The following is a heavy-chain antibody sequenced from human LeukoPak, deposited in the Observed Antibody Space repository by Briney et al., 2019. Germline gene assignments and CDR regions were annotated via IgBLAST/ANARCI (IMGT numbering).Heavy chain of an antibody. V-gene: IGHV1-69*13. CDR1: GGTFSSYA. J-gene: IGHJ6*03. CDR3: ASPGRGAAAGTPLNSLSSGRRRKSYNYYYMDV. D-gene: IGHD6-13*01. CDR2: IIPIFGTA. Sequence: ASVKVSCKASGGTFSSYAISWVRQAPGQGLEWMGGIIPIFGTANYAQKFQGRVTITADESTSTAYMELSSLRSEDTAVYYCASPGRGAAAGTPLNSLSSGRRRKSYNYYYMDVWGKGTTVTISS.